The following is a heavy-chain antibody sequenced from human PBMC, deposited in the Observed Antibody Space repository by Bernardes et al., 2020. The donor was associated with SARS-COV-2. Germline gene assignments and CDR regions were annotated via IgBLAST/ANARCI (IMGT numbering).Heavy chain of an antibody. CDR1: GFTFNNFA. D-gene: IGHD6-19*01. J-gene: IGHJ4*02. V-gene: IGHV3-64D*06. CDR3: VKGAVAVAGTSVDFFDY. Sequence: GGSLRLSCSASGFTFNNFAMHWVRQAPGKVLEYVSSVSGSGYTTYYADSVRGRVTISRDNSKHTLYLQVSSLRTEDTAVYFCVKGAVAVAGTSVDFFDYWGQGTLVTVAS. CDR2: VSGSGYTT.